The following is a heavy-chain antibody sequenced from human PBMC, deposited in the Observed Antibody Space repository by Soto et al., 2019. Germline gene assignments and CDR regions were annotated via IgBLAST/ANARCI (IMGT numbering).Heavy chain of an antibody. J-gene: IGHJ4*02. V-gene: IGHV1-18*01. CDR3: AIDRGYSGYETNIDY. D-gene: IGHD5-12*01. CDR1: GYTFTSYG. CDR2: IGAYNGNT. Sequence: ASVKVSCKASGYTFTSYGISWVRQAPGQGLEWMGWIGAYNGNTNYAQKLQGRVTMTTDTSTSTAYMELRSLRSDDTAVYYCAIDRGYSGYETNIDYWGQGTRVTVSS.